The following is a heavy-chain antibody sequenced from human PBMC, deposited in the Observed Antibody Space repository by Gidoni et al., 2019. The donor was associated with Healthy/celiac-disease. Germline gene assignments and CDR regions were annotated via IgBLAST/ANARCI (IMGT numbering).Heavy chain of an antibody. J-gene: IGHJ6*02. Sequence: EVQLVESGGGLVKPGGSLRLSCAASGFTFSSYSMNWVRQAPGKGLEWVSSISSSSSYIYYADSVKGRFTISRDNAKNSLYLQMNSLRAEDTAVYYCARGTFGTEWELGPSYYYYGMDVWGQGTTVTVSS. V-gene: IGHV3-21*01. D-gene: IGHD1-26*01. CDR2: ISSSSSYI. CDR1: GFTFSSYS. CDR3: ARGTFGTEWELGPSYYYYGMDV.